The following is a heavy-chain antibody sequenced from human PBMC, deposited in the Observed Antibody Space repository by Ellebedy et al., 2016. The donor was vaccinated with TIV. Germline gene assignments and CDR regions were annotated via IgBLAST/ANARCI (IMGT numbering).Heavy chain of an antibody. D-gene: IGHD5-12*01. Sequence: GESLKISCQGSGYSFPSYWIAWVRQMPGKGLEWVAIINPAYSDTRDSPSFEGQVTISSDKSISTAYLQWSSLKASDTAMYYCARLRGYSGYGGADYWGQGTLVTVSS. V-gene: IGHV5-51*01. CDR1: GYSFPSYW. J-gene: IGHJ4*02. CDR2: INPAYSDT. CDR3: ARLRGYSGYGGADY.